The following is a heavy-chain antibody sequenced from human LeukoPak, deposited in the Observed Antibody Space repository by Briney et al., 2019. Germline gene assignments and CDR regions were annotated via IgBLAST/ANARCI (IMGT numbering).Heavy chain of an antibody. CDR2: INPNSGGT. Sequence: ASVKVSCKASGGTFSSYAISWVRQAPGQGLEWMGRINPNSGGTNYAQKFQGRVTMTRDTSISTAYMELSRLRSDDTAVYYCARVSGSLDYWGQGTLVTVSS. CDR3: ARVSGSLDY. CDR1: GGTFSSYA. J-gene: IGHJ4*02. V-gene: IGHV1-2*06. D-gene: IGHD1-26*01.